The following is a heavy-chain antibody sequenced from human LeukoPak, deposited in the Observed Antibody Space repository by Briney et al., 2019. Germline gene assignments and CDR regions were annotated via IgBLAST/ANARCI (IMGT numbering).Heavy chain of an antibody. Sequence: SETLSLTCTVSGGSISSSSYYWGWIRQPPGKGLEWIGNIYYSGSTYYNPSLKSRVTISVDTSKNQFSLKLSSVTAADTAVYYCAKASRGKQVSHYYYYYYMDVWGKGTTVTVSS. V-gene: IGHV4-39*07. J-gene: IGHJ6*03. CDR1: GGSISSSSYY. CDR2: IYYSGST. D-gene: IGHD1/OR15-1a*01. CDR3: AKASRGKQVSHYYYYYYMDV.